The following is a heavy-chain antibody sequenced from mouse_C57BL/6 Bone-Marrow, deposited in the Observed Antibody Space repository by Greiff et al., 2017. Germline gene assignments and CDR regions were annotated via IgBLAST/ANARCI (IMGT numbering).Heavy chain of an antibody. D-gene: IGHD1-1*01. CDR2: IYPRSGNT. V-gene: IGHV1-81*01. CDR3: ARCRYYGSGPWWYFDV. Sequence: QVQLQQSGAELARPGASVKLSCKASGYTFTSYGISWVKQRTGQGLEWIGEIYPRSGNTYYNEKFKGKATLTADKSSSTAYMELRSLTSEDSAVYFCARCRYYGSGPWWYFDVWGTGTTVTVSS. CDR1: GYTFTSYG. J-gene: IGHJ1*03.